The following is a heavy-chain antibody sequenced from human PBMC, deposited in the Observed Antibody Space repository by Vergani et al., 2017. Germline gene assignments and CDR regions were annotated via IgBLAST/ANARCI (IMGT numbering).Heavy chain of an antibody. Sequence: QVQLQESGPGLVKPPGTLCLTCAVSGGFISSNWLSWVRQPPGKGLEWIGEIYHSGSTNYNPSLKSRVTISVDKSKNQFSLKLSSVTAADTAVYYCAREGRDGYNLGYWGQGTLVTVSS. CDR1: GGFISSNW. CDR2: IYHSGST. D-gene: IGHD5-24*01. V-gene: IGHV4-4*03. CDR3: AREGRDGYNLGY. J-gene: IGHJ4*02.